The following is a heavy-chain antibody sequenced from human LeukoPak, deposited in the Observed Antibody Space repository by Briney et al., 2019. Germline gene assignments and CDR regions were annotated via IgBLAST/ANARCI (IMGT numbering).Heavy chain of an antibody. D-gene: IGHD4-23*01. CDR3: AIRTTVVTPGLDAFDI. Sequence: SETLSLTCTVSGGSISSSSYYWGWIRQPPGKGLEWIGSIYYSGSTYYNPSLKSRVTISVDTSKNQFSLKLSSVTAADTAVYYCAIRTTVVTPGLDAFDIWGQGTMVTVSS. CDR2: IYYSGST. V-gene: IGHV4-39*01. CDR1: GGSISSSSYY. J-gene: IGHJ3*02.